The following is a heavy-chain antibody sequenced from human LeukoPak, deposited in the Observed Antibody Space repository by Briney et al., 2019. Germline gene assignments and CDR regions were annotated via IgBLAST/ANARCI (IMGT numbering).Heavy chain of an antibody. CDR1: GGSISSSSYY. CDR3: ARYPRGAAAGNFDY. V-gene: IGHV4-39*01. Sequence: SETLSLTCTGSGGSISSSSYYWGWIRQPPGKGLEWTGRIYYSGSTYYNPSLKSRVTISVDTSKNQFSLKLSSVTAADTAVYYCARYPRGAAAGNFDYWGQGTLVTVSS. D-gene: IGHD6-13*01. J-gene: IGHJ4*02. CDR2: IYYSGST.